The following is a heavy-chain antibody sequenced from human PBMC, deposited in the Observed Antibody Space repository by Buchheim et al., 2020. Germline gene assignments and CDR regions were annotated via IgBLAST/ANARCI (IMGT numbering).Heavy chain of an antibody. CDR1: GFIFSAYE. D-gene: IGHD5-12*01. Sequence: EVRLVESGGGLVQPGGSLRLSCVASGFIFSAYEMNWVRQAPGKGLEWVSYISSSSGTIYYAASVEGRFTISRDNAKSSLYLQMNSLRAEDTSVYYCAREYSGYDLTYDYWGQGTL. CDR2: ISSSSGTI. J-gene: IGHJ4*02. V-gene: IGHV3-48*03. CDR3: AREYSGYDLTYDY.